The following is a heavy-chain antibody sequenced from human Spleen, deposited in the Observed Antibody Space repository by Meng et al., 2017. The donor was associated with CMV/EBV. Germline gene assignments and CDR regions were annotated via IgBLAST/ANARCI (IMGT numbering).Heavy chain of an antibody. Sequence: ASVKVSCKASGYTFTNYGISWVRQAPGQGLEWMGWINIDSGKTNHAQKVQGRVTMTTATSTSTVYLELRSLRPDDTAVYYCARGLLSIGGLFDFRGQGTLVTVSS. J-gene: IGHJ4*02. V-gene: IGHV1-18*01. CDR1: GYTFTNYG. D-gene: IGHD3-10*01. CDR3: ARGLLSIGGLFDF. CDR2: INIDSGKT.